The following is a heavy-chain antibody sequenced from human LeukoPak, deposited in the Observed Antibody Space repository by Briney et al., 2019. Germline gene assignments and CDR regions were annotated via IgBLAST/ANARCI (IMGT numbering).Heavy chain of an antibody. Sequence: PRPSLRLACAAYGFTFNSYAMSWVRHAPRKGLEWVAAISSSGSSTYYTDSVKGRLTICRDNSKNTLYLQMNSLRAEDTAVYYCARRQLSYFDYWGQGTLVTVSS. D-gene: IGHD1-1*01. J-gene: IGHJ4*02. V-gene: IGHV3-23*01. CDR3: ARRQLSYFDY. CDR2: ISSSGSST. CDR1: GFTFNSYA.